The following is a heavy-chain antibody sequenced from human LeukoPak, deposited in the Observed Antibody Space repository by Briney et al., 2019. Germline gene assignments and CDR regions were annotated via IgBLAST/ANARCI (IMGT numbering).Heavy chain of an antibody. D-gene: IGHD3-10*01. V-gene: IGHV1-46*01. CDR1: GHTYTTYY. CDR3: ASVLLGEPLDI. CDR2: IDPSGTST. J-gene: IGHJ3*02. Sequence: ASVKVSCKASGHTYTTYYTHWVRQAPGLGLEWMGIIDPSGTSTSYPQKFEDRVTMTRDTSTSTVYMQLSSLIFEDTAVYYCASVLLGEPLDIWGQGTVVTVSS.